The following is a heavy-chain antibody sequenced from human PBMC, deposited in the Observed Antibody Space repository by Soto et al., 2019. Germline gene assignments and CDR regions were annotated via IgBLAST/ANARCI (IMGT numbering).Heavy chain of an antibody. D-gene: IGHD2-15*01. CDR1: DGKSRSSSDY. Sequence: LEMQRVTRSVADGKSRSSSDYWGRKRKTPGKGLEWYGSIYYTGTTYYHPYLKSRVTISVDTSKNQFSLKLSSVTAADTAVYYCPSTIVVVVAAIIDLSPFDYWGQGTLVTVSS. CDR3: PSTIVVVVAAIIDLSPFDY. V-gene: IGHV4-39*01. J-gene: IGHJ4*02. CDR2: IYYTGTT.